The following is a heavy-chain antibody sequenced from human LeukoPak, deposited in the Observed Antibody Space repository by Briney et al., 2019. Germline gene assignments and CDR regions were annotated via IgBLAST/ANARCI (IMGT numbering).Heavy chain of an antibody. J-gene: IGHJ4*02. D-gene: IGHD1-26*01. Sequence: SETLSLTCTVSGGSISSSSYYWGWIRQPPGKGLEWIGSIYYGGSTYYNPSLKSRVTISVDTSKNQFSLKLSSVTAADTAVYYCATFQWELLEGYFDYWGQGTLVTVSS. CDR2: IYYGGST. CDR3: ATFQWELLEGYFDY. CDR1: GGSISSSSYY. V-gene: IGHV4-39*01.